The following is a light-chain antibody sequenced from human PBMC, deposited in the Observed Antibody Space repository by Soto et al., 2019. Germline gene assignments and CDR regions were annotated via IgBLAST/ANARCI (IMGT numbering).Light chain of an antibody. CDR3: SSYSTTSTLV. CDR1: SSDVGGNDY. Sequence: QSALTQPASVSGSPGQSVTISCTGASSDVGGNDYVSWYQQHPGKAPKLILYEVNNRPSGVSNHCSGSKSGNTASLIISGLQADDEADYYCSSYSTTSTLVFGSGTKVTVL. CDR2: EVN. V-gene: IGLV2-14*01. J-gene: IGLJ1*01.